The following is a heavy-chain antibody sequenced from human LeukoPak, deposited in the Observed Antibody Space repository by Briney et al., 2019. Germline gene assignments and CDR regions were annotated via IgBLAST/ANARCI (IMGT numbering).Heavy chain of an antibody. CDR2: IYSGGST. V-gene: IGHV3-53*05. J-gene: IGHJ4*02. CDR3: AKGDGSFVVGF. D-gene: IGHD6-19*01. CDR1: GLTVSSNY. Sequence: GGSLRLSCAASGLTVSSNYMSWVRQAPGKGLEWVSVIYSGGSTYYADSVEGRFTISRDNSKNTLSLQMNSLRAEDTAVYYCAKGDGSFVVGFWGQGTLVTVSS.